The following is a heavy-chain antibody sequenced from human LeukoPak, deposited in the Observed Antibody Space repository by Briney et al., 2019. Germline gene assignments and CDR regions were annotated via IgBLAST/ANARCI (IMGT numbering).Heavy chain of an antibody. J-gene: IGHJ3*02. CDR3: ARMYGTWAFDI. CDR2: IYHSGST. Sequence: PSETLSLTCAVSGYSISSGYYWGWIRQPPGKGLGWIGSIYHSGSTYYNPSLKSRVTISVHTSKNHFSLNLSSVTAADTAVYYCARMYGTWAFDIWGQGTMVTVSS. CDR1: GYSISSGYY. V-gene: IGHV4-38-2*01. D-gene: IGHD1-1*01.